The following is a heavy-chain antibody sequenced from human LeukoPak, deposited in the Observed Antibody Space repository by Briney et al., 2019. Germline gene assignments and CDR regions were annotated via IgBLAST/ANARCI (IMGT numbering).Heavy chain of an antibody. CDR3: ARGWSRPYYYDSSGPPGRYYYMDV. Sequence: ASETLSLTCAVYGGSFSGYYWSWIRQPPGKGLEWIGETNHSGSTNYNPSLKSRVTISVDTSKNQFSLKLSSVTAADTAVYYCARGWSRPYYYDSSGPPGRYYYMDVWVKGTTVTVSS. J-gene: IGHJ6*03. CDR1: GGSFSGYY. D-gene: IGHD3-22*01. V-gene: IGHV4-34*01. CDR2: TNHSGST.